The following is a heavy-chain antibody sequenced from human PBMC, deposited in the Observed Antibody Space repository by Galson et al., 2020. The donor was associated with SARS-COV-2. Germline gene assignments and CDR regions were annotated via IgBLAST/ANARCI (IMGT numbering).Heavy chain of an antibody. CDR1: GFTFPNYA. D-gene: IGHD3-10*01. CDR2: ISYDASNI. CDR3: ARDGGGFTYGPFDS. J-gene: IGHJ4*02. Sequence: GESLKISCAASGFTFPNYAIHWVRQAPGKGLERVAVISYDASNIYYADSVKGRFTISRDNSKNTLWLQMNSLRRDDTGVYYCARDGGGFTYGPFDSWGLGALVTVSS. V-gene: IGHV3-30*04.